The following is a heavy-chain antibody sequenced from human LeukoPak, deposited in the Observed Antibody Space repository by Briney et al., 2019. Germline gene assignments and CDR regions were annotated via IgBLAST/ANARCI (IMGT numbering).Heavy chain of an antibody. CDR3: AGSTVVTPRYYYGMDV. Sequence: PGGSLRLSCAASGFTFSSYGMHWVRQAPGKGLEWVAVISYDGSNKYYADSVKGRFTISRDNSKNTLYLQMNSLRAEDTAVYYCAGSTVVTPRYYYGMDVWGQGTTVTVSS. CDR2: ISYDGSNK. J-gene: IGHJ6*02. D-gene: IGHD4-17*01. V-gene: IGHV3-30*03. CDR1: GFTFSSYG.